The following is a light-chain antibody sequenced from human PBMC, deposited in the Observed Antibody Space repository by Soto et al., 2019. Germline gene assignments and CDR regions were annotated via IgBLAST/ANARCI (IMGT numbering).Light chain of an antibody. CDR1: QTVNNNY. CDR2: GAS. J-gene: IGKJ1*01. Sequence: LVLTQSPGTLSLSPWERATLSCRASQTVNNNYLAWYQQIPGQAPRLLISGASGRATGTPDRFSGSASGTDFTLTISRLEPEDFAVYYCQQYGSSGTFGQGTKVDIK. CDR3: QQYGSSGT. V-gene: IGKV3-20*01.